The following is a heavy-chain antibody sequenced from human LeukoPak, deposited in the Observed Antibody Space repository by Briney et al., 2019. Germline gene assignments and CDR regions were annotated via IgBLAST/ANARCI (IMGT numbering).Heavy chain of an antibody. CDR1: GYTFTSYG. V-gene: IGHV1-8*01. Sequence: ASVKVSCKASGYTFTSYGITWVRQAPGQGLEWMGWMNPKSGNTGYAQQFQGRVTMTRNILISTAYMELSSLRSDDTAIYYCARRYPGNDYWGQGTPVTVSS. J-gene: IGHJ4*02. D-gene: IGHD1-14*01. CDR2: MNPKSGNT. CDR3: ARRYPGNDY.